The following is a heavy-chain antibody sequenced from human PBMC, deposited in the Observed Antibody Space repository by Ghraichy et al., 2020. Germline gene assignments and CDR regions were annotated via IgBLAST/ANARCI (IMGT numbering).Heavy chain of an antibody. Sequence: SETLSLTCSVPGDSIRNYYWTWMRQPPGKGLEWIGYTFRSGSTKFSPSLKSRVALSVDTSKNQFSLNLTSVTAADTAVYYCARGTANWGSGNWYFDLWGRGTLVSVSS. CDR1: GDSIRNYY. CDR3: ARGTANWGSGNWYFDL. D-gene: IGHD7-27*01. J-gene: IGHJ2*01. V-gene: IGHV4-59*01. CDR2: TFRSGST.